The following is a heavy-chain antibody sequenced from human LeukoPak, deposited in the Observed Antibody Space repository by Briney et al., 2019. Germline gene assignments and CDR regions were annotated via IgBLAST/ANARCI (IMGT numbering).Heavy chain of an antibody. D-gene: IGHD2-15*01. CDR1: GGSISSGDYY. CDR3: GGGSGSPQFDY. CDR2: IYYSGST. J-gene: IGHJ4*02. V-gene: IGHV4-30-4*01. Sequence: SETLSLTCTVSGGSISSGDYYWSWTRQPPGKGLEWIGYIYYSGSTYYNPSLKSRVTISVDTSKNQFSLKLSSVTAADTAVYYCGGGSGSPQFDYWGQGTLVTVSS.